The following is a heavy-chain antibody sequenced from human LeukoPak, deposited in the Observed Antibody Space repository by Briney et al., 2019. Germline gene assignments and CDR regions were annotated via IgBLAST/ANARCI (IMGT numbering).Heavy chain of an antibody. Sequence: GGSLRLSCAASGFTFNTYAMHWVRQAPGKGLEWVAVISYDGSNKYYADSLKGRFTISRDNSKNTLYLQMNSLRAEDTAVYYCARVGTVVHFDYWGQGTLVTVSS. CDR2: ISYDGSNK. V-gene: IGHV3-30-3*01. CDR1: GFTFNTYA. D-gene: IGHD4-23*01. CDR3: ARVGTVVHFDY. J-gene: IGHJ4*02.